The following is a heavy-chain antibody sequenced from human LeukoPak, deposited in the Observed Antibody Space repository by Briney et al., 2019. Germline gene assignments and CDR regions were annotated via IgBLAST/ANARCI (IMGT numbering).Heavy chain of an antibody. Sequence: PGGSLRLSCAASGFTFSHYWMTRVRQAPGKGLEWVANIKQDGSEQYYVDSVKGRFTISRDNAKNSLYLQMNSLRVEDTAVYYCARDRCSSTSCFYDYWGQGTLVTVSS. CDR2: IKQDGSEQ. J-gene: IGHJ4*02. CDR3: ARDRCSSTSCFYDY. V-gene: IGHV3-7*01. CDR1: GFTFSHYW. D-gene: IGHD2-2*01.